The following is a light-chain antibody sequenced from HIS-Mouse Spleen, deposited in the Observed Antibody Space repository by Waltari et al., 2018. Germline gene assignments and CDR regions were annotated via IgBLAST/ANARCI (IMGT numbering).Light chain of an antibody. J-gene: IGLJ3*02. CDR2: KDS. CDR3: QSADSSGTGWV. CDR1: ALPKQY. Sequence: SYELTQPPSVSVSPGQTARHTCSGDALPKQYAYWYQQKPGQAPVLVIYKDSERPSGIPERFSGSSSGTTVTLTISGVQAEDEADYYCQSADSSGTGWVFGGGTKLTVL. V-gene: IGLV3-25*03.